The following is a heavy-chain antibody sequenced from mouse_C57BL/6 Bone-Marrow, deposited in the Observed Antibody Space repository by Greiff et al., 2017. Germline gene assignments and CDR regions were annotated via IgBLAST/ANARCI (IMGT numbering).Heavy chain of an antibody. Sequence: QVHVKQSGAELARPGASVKLSCKASGYAFTSYGISWVKQRPGQGLEWIGEIYPRSGNTYYNEKFKGKATLTADKSSSTAYMELRSLTSEDSAVYFCARSDSNRYFDVWGTGTTVTVSS. CDR1: GYAFTSYG. CDR2: IYPRSGNT. V-gene: IGHV1-81*01. J-gene: IGHJ1*03. D-gene: IGHD2-5*01. CDR3: ARSDSNRYFDV.